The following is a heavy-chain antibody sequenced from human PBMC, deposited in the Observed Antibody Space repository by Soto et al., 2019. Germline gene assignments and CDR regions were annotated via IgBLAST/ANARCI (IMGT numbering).Heavy chain of an antibody. V-gene: IGHV3-74*01. CDR3: ARDNSYGMDV. J-gene: IGHJ6*02. CDR1: GYTFRNYW. CDR2: ITSGGGST. Sequence: PGGSLRLSCAASGYTFRNYWMHWVRPAPGKGLVWVSHITSGGGSTNYADSVKDRFTITRDNAKSTLYLQMNSLRAEDTAVYFCARDNSYGMDVWGQGTTVTVSS.